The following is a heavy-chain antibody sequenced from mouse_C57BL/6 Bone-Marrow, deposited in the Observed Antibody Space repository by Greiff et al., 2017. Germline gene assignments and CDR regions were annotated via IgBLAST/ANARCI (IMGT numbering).Heavy chain of an antibody. CDR1: GYAFSSSW. CDR2: IYPGDGDT. Sequence: QVQLQQSGPELVKPGASVKISCKASGYAFSSSWMNWVKQRPGKGLEWIGRIYPGDGDTNYNGKFKGKATLTADKSSSTAYMQLSSLTSEDSAVYFYARWDWDGYFDYWGQGTTLTVSS. V-gene: IGHV1-82*01. J-gene: IGHJ2*01. CDR3: ARWDWDGYFDY. D-gene: IGHD4-1*01.